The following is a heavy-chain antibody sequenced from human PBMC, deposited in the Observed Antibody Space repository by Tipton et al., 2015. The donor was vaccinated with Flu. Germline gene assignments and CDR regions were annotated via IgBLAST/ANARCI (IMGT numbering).Heavy chain of an antibody. V-gene: IGHV3-21*01. D-gene: IGHD1-26*01. J-gene: IGHJ3*02. CDR3: ARGLLWDVAGDDAFDI. Sequence: VQLVQSGGGLVKPGGSLRLSCAASGFTFSSYSMNWVRQAPGKGLEWVSSISSSSSYIYYADSVKGRFTISRDDAKNSLYLQMNSLRAEDTAVYYCARGLLWDVAGDDAFDIWGQGTMVTVSS. CDR2: ISSSSSYI. CDR1: GFTFSSYS.